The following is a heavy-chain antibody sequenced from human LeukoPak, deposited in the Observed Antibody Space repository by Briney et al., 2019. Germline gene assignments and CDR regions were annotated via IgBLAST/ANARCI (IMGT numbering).Heavy chain of an antibody. CDR2: ISGSGGST. V-gene: IGHV3-23*01. CDR3: ANVLGYCSSTSCYTY. J-gene: IGHJ4*02. D-gene: IGHD2-2*02. CDR1: GFTFSSYA. Sequence: SGGSLRLSCAASGFTFSSYAMSWVRQAPGKGLEWVSAISGSGGSTYYADSVKGRFTISRDNSKNTLYLRMNSLRAEDTAVHYCANVLGYCSSTSCYTYWGQGTLVTVSS.